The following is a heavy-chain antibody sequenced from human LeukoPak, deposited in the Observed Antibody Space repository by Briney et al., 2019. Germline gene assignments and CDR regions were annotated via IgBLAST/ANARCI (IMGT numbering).Heavy chain of an antibody. Sequence: NPSETLSLTCTVSGGSISSGDYYWSWIRQPPGKGLEWIGYIYYSGSTYYNPSLQSRVTISVDTSKNQFSLKLSSVTAADTAVYYCARARVPNYYDSSGETLDYWGQGTLVTVSS. J-gene: IGHJ4*02. CDR1: GGSISSGDYY. D-gene: IGHD3-22*01. CDR2: IYYSGST. V-gene: IGHV4-30-4*01. CDR3: ARARVPNYYDSSGETLDY.